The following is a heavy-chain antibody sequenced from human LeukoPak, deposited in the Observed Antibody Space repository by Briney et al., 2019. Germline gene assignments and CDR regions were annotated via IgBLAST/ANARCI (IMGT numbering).Heavy chain of an antibody. CDR3: ARGPYCSGGSCYPNWFDP. V-gene: IGHV4-34*01. Sequence: SETLSLTCAVYGGSFSGYYWSWISQPPGKGLEWIGEINHSGSTNYNPSLKSRVTISVDTSKNQFSLKLSSVTAADTAVYYCARGPYCSGGSCYPNWFDPWGQGTLVTVSS. J-gene: IGHJ5*02. D-gene: IGHD2-15*01. CDR2: INHSGST. CDR1: GGSFSGYY.